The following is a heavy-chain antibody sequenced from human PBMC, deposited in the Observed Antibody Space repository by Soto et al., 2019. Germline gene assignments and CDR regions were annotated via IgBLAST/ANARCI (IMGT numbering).Heavy chain of an antibody. CDR1: GFTVSSKY. V-gene: IGHV3-66*01. CDR2: TQSGGTT. D-gene: IGHD2-15*01. CDR3: ARDHKARYSNPSYPY. Sequence: GGSLRLSCAASGFTVSSKYMTWVRQAPGKGLEWVSLTQSGGTTYYADSVKGRFTISRDTSENTLHLQMDSLRVEDTAVYYCARDHKARYSNPSYPYWGQGTLVTVSS. J-gene: IGHJ4*02.